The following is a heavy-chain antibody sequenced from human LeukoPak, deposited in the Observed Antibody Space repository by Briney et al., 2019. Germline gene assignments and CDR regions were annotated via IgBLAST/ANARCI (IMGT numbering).Heavy chain of an antibody. J-gene: IGHJ5*02. CDR3: ARLEGARRRWFDP. Sequence: SETLSLTCTVSGGSISRYYWSWVRQPPGEGLEWIGYIYYSGSTNYTPSLKGRVTISVDTSKNQFSLKLSSVTAADTAVYYCARLEGARRRWFDPWGQGTLVTVSS. CDR2: IYYSGST. V-gene: IGHV4-59*01. CDR1: GGSISRYY. D-gene: IGHD6-6*01.